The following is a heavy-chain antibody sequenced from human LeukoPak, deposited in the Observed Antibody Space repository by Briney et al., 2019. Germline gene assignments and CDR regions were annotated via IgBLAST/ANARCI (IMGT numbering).Heavy chain of an antibody. CDR3: AANYYDSSGYLYGMDV. CDR1: GYTFTSYY. Sequence: GASVKVSCKASGYTFTSYYMHWVRQAPGQGLEWMGIINPSGGSTSYAQKFQGRVTMTRDTSTSTVYMELSSLRSEDTAVYYCAANYYDSSGYLYGMDVWGQGTAVTVSS. J-gene: IGHJ6*02. V-gene: IGHV1-46*01. D-gene: IGHD3-22*01. CDR2: INPSGGST.